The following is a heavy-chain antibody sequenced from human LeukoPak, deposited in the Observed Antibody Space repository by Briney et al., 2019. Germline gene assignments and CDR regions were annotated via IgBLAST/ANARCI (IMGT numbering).Heavy chain of an antibody. CDR3: ARGCLVVVPAAPATKNWFDP. J-gene: IGHJ5*02. V-gene: IGHV4-34*01. D-gene: IGHD2-2*01. CDR2: INHSGST. CDR1: GGSFSGYY. Sequence: SETLSLTCAVYGGSFSGYYWSWIRQPPGKGLEWIGEINHSGSTNYNPSLKRRVTISVDTSKNQFSLKLSSVTAADTAVYYCARGCLVVVPAAPATKNWFDPWGQGTLVTVSS.